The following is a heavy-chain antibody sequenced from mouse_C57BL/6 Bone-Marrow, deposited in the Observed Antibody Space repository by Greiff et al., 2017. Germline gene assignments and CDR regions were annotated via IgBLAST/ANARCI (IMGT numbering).Heavy chain of an antibody. CDR2: ISSGSSTI. D-gene: IGHD2-12*01. V-gene: IGHV5-17*01. J-gene: IGHJ4*01. Sequence: EVKVEESGGGLVKPGGSLKLSCAASGFTFSDYGMHWVRQAPEKGLEWVAYISSGSSTIYYADTVKGRFTISRDNAKNTLFLQMTSLRSEDTAMYYCARGIRRCAMDYWGQGTSVTVSS. CDR3: ARGIRRCAMDY. CDR1: GFTFSDYG.